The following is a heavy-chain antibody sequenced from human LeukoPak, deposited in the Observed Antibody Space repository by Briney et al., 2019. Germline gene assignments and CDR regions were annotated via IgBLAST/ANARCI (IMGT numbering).Heavy chain of an antibody. V-gene: IGHV3-23*01. Sequence: GGSLRLSCAASGFTFSNYAVMWVRQAPGQGLEWVSAITSGGGTRHADSVKGRFTISRDNSKNTLYLQMNSLRVEDTAQYFCARDPNGDYIGAFEFWGQGIGVTVSS. J-gene: IGHJ3*01. D-gene: IGHD4-17*01. CDR1: GFTFSNYA. CDR3: ARDPNGDYIGAFEF. CDR2: ITSGGGT.